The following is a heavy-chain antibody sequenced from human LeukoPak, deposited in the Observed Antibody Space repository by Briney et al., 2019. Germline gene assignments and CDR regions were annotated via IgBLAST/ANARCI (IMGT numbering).Heavy chain of an antibody. Sequence: ASVTVSCKASGFTFTDHYMHWVRQAPGQGLEWMGWINGKRGDTNYAQNFQDRVTMTRDTSTSTVYMELSRLTVDDTAVYYCARDHDWGVDYWGLGTLVTVSS. D-gene: IGHD7-27*01. J-gene: IGHJ4*02. CDR1: GFTFTDHY. CDR3: ARDHDWGVDY. CDR2: INGKRGDT. V-gene: IGHV1-2*02.